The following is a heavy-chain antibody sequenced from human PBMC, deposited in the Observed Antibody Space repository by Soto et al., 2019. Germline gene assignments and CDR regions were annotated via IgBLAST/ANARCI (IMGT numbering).Heavy chain of an antibody. D-gene: IGHD3-10*01. CDR1: GGSITSGGYC. Sequence: QVQLQESGPGLVKPSQTLSLTCTVSGGSITSGGYCWTWIRQHPVKGLEWMGHIYYCGSTSYNPSLKSRVTISIDTSKNQFSLKLTSVTAANTAVYYCARDGDYFGSGSPPLLARWGQGTLVTVSS. CDR3: ARDGDYFGSGSPPLLAR. CDR2: IYYCGST. J-gene: IGHJ4*02. V-gene: IGHV4-31*03.